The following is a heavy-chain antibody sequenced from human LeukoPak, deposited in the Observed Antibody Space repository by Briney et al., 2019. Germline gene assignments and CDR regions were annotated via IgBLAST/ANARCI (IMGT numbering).Heavy chain of an antibody. CDR1: GGSISSYY. Sequence: SETLSLTCTVSGGSISSYYWSWIRQPPGKGLEWIGYIHFSGSTNYNPSLKSRVTISEDTSKKQFSLTLSSVTAADTAVYYCARAFWGAYFDYWGQGTLVTVSS. CDR3: ARAFWGAYFDY. J-gene: IGHJ4*02. CDR2: IHFSGST. V-gene: IGHV4-59*01. D-gene: IGHD3-16*01.